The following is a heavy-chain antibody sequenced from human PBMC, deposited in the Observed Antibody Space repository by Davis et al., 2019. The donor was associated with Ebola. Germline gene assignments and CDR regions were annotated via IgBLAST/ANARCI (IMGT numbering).Heavy chain of an antibody. J-gene: IGHJ4*02. CDR2: ISYDGSNK. Sequence: SLKISCAASGFTFSSYGMHWVRQAPGKGLEWVAVISYDGSNKYYADSVKGRFTISRDNSKNTLYLQMNSLRAEDTAVYYCAKDGLGDYGSMFGGGFDYWGQGTLVTVSS. CDR3: AKDGLGDYGSMFGGGFDY. CDR1: GFTFSSYG. V-gene: IGHV3-30*18. D-gene: IGHD3-10*02.